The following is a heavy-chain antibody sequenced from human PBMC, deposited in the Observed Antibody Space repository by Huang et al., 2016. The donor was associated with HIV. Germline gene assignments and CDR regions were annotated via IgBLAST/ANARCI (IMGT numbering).Heavy chain of an antibody. Sequence: QAQLVQSGAAVMKPGSSVRVSCKASGVSFSDYAFSWVRRAPGQGLDGIVGRIPRFGLTNDAPRLQGRVTIAADKSSNTVYLELTSLRSGDTAVYYCAREGQNWLGKPFGALAFWGQGTEVIVSS. CDR1: GVSFSDYA. J-gene: IGHJ4*03. CDR3: AREGQNWLGKPFGALAF. V-gene: IGHV1-69*10. CDR2: RIPRFGLT. D-gene: IGHD3-16*01.